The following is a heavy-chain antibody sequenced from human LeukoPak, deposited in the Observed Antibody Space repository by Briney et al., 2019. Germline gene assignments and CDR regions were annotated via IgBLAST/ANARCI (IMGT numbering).Heavy chain of an antibody. V-gene: IGHV3-23*01. CDR2: ISGSGGST. D-gene: IGHD2-2*01. CDR1: GFTFSSYG. CDR3: ARDGPPVDY. J-gene: IGHJ4*02. Sequence: AGGSLRLSCAASGFTFSSYGMSWVRQAPGKGLEWVSAISGSGGSTYYADSVKGRFTISRDNAKNSLYLQMNSLRAEDTAVYYCARDGPPVDYWGQGTLVTVSS.